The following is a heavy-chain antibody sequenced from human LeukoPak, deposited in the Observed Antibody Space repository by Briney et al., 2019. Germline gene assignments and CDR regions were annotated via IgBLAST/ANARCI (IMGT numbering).Heavy chain of an antibody. V-gene: IGHV4-4*07. CDR2: IYTTGAT. J-gene: IGHJ4*02. Sequence: SETLSLTCTVSSGSINSYYWGWVRQPPGKGLEWPGRIYTTGATQYNPSLKSRVTMSIDTSTNQFSLNLRSMTAADTAVYYCGRQGYTASYYFLDFWSQGTLVAVS. CDR1: SGSINSYY. CDR3: GRQGYTASYYFLDF. D-gene: IGHD1-26*01.